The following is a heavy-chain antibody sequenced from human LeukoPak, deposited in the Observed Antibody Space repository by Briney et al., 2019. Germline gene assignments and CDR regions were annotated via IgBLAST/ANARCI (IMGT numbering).Heavy chain of an antibody. CDR1: GGSISSYY. CDR3: ARALSPYYDFWSGYLDV. D-gene: IGHD3-3*01. CDR2: IYYSGST. V-gene: IGHV4-59*08. J-gene: IGHJ6*04. Sequence: SETLSLTCTVSGGSISSYYWIWIRQPPGKGLEWIAYIYYSGSTNYNPSLKSRVTISVDTSKNQFSLKLFSVTAADTAVYYCARALSPYYDFWSGYLDVWGKGTTVTVSS.